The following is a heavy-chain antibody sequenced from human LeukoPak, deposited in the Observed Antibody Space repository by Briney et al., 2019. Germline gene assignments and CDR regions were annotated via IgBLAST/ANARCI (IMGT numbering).Heavy chain of an antibody. CDR3: AKGGIAVAGTPIFDY. D-gene: IGHD6-19*01. Sequence: RGSLRLSCAASGFTFSSYAMSWVRQAPGKGLEWVSAISGSGGSTYYEDSVKGRFTISRDNSKNTLYLQMNSLRASDTAVYYCAKGGIAVAGTPIFDYWGQGTLVTVSS. CDR2: ISGSGGST. CDR1: GFTFSSYA. J-gene: IGHJ4*02. V-gene: IGHV3-23*01.